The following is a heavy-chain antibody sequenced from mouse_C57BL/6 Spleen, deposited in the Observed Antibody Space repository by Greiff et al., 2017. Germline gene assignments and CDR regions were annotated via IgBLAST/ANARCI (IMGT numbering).Heavy chain of an antibody. CDR3: ARSEDNSNSSFLDY. CDR2: IYPGGGYT. D-gene: IGHD1-1*01. J-gene: IGHJ2*01. Sequence: QVHVKQSGAELVRPGTSVKMSCKASGYTFTNYWIGWAKQRPGHGLEWIGDIYPGGGYTNYNEKFKGKATLTADQSSSTAYMQLSSLTSEDSAIYYRARSEDNSNSSFLDYWGEGTTLTVAS. V-gene: IGHV1-63*01. CDR1: GYTFTNYW.